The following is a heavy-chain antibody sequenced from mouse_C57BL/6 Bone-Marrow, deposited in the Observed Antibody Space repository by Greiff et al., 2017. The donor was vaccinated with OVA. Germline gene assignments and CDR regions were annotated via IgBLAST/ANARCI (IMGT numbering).Heavy chain of an antibody. J-gene: IGHJ2*01. CDR1: GYSITSGYY. D-gene: IGHD1-1*01. CDR3: ARGYYYGSSYD. V-gene: IGHV3-6*01. Sequence: DVKLQESGPGLVKPSQSLSLTCSVTGYSITSGYYWNWIRQFPGNKLEWMGYISYDGSNNYNPSLKNRISITRDTSKNQFFLKLNSVTTEDTATYYCARGYYYGSSYDWGQGTTLTVSS. CDR2: ISYDGSN.